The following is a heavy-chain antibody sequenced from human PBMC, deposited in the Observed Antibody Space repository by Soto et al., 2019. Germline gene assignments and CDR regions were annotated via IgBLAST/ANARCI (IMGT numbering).Heavy chain of an antibody. CDR2: IIPIFGTA. D-gene: IGHD5-18*01. V-gene: IGHV1-69*01. J-gene: IGHJ4*01. CDR1: GVTFSSYA. CDR3: ARSSMVDTAMAAVDY. Sequence: QVQLVQSGAEVKKPGSSVKVSCKASGVTFSSYAISWVRQAPGQGLEWMGGIIPIFGTANYAQKFQGRFTITADESTSTAYMELSSLRAEDTAVYYCARSSMVDTAMAAVDYWVHVTLLTVSS.